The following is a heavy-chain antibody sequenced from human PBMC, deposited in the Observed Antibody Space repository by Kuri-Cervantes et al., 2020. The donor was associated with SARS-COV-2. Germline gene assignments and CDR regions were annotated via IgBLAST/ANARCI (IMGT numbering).Heavy chain of an antibody. V-gene: IGHV1-18*01. J-gene: IGHJ3*02. CDR1: GYTFTSYG. CDR3: ARDTLCSGGSCYLPDDAFDI. Sequence: ASVKVSCKASGYTFTSYGISWVRQAPGQGLEWMGWISAYNGNTNYAQKLQGRVTMTTDTSTSTAYMELRSLRSDDTAVYYCARDTLCSGGSCYLPDDAFDIWGQGTMVTVSS. D-gene: IGHD2-15*01. CDR2: ISAYNGNT.